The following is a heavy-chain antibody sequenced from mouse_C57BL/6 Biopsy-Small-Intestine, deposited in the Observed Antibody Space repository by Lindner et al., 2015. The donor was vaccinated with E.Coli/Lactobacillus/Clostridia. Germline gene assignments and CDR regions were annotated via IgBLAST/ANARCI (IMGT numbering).Heavy chain of an antibody. D-gene: IGHD1-1*01. CDR1: GFTFSDYG. CDR3: TTTIVATKGALDC. CDR2: ITRGSGTV. V-gene: IGHV5-17*01. Sequence: VQLQESGGGLVKPGGSLKLSCAASGFTFSDYGMHWVRQAPEKGLEWVAYITRGSGTVYYSDTVKGRFTISRDNAKNTLFLQMTSLRSEDTAIYYCTTTIVATKGALDCWGQGTSVTVSS. J-gene: IGHJ4*01.